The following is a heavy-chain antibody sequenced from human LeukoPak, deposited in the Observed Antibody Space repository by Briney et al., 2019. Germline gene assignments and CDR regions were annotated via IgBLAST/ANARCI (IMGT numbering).Heavy chain of an antibody. D-gene: IGHD2-15*01. CDR1: GGSISSYY. CDR2: IYYSGST. J-gene: IGHJ3*02. V-gene: IGHV4-59*01. CDR3: ARARPYCSGGSCAADDAFDI. Sequence: PSETLSLTCTVSGGSISSYYWSWIRQPPGKGLEWIGYIYYSGSTNYNPSLKSRVTISVDTSKNQFSLKLSSVTAADTAVYYCARARPYCSGGSCAADDAFDIWGQGTMVTVSS.